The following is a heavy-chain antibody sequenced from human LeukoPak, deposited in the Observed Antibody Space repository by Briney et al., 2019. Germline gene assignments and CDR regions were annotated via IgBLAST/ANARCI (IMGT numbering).Heavy chain of an antibody. V-gene: IGHV3-7*05. CDR3: ARASLMDATDY. CDR2: INEDGSEK. CDR1: GFTFRTSW. J-gene: IGHJ4*02. Sequence: GGSLRLSCATSGFTFRTSWMNWVRQAPGKGLEWVANINEDGSEKYYVDSVKGRFTISRDNAKNSLYLQMNSLKVEDTAVYYCARASLMDATDYWGQGTLVTVSS. D-gene: IGHD2-8*01.